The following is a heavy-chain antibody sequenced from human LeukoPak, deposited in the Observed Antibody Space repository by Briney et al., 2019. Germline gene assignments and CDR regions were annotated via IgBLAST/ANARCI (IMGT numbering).Heavy chain of an antibody. CDR1: GYTFTDYF. J-gene: IGHJ4*02. D-gene: IGHD4-23*01. CDR3: ARDRPDYGGNSDY. Sequence: ASVKVSCKASGYTFTDYFMHWVRQAPGQGLEWMGWINPNSGATKFAQKFQGRVTMTRDKSISTAYMELSRLRSDDTAVYYCARDRPDYGGNSDYWGQGTLVTVSS. CDR2: INPNSGAT. V-gene: IGHV1-2*02.